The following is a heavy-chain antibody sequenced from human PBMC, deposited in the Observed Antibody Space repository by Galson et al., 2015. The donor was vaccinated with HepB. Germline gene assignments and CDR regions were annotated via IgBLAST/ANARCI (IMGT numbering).Heavy chain of an antibody. CDR2: ISGSGGST. D-gene: IGHD5-24*01. V-gene: IGHV3-23*01. CDR1: GFTFSSYA. CDR3: AKPGDGYQSWGENWFDP. Sequence: SLRLSCAASGFTFSSYAMSWVRQAPGKGLEWVSAISGSGGSTYYADSVKGRFTISRDDSKNTLYLQMNSLRAEDTAVYYCAKPGDGYQSWGENWFDPSGQGTLVTVSS. J-gene: IGHJ5*02.